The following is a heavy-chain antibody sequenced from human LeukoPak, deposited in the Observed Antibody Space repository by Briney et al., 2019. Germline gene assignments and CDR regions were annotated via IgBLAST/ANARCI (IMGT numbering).Heavy chain of an antibody. Sequence: SETLSLTCTVSGGSISSSSAYWGWIRQPPGRGLDWIGTNYYAGGTYYNPSLKSRVTISVDTSKNQFSLRLSSVTAADTAVYYCARGFGESEYYYYGMDVWGQGTTVTVSS. D-gene: IGHD3-10*01. CDR3: ARGFGESEYYYYGMDV. J-gene: IGHJ6*02. CDR2: NYYAGGT. V-gene: IGHV4-39*01. CDR1: GGSISSSSAY.